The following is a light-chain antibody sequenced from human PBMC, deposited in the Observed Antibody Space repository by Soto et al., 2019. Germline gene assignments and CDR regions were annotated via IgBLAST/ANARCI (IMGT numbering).Light chain of an antibody. CDR3: QQYNNWALIT. V-gene: IGKV3-15*01. J-gene: IGKJ5*01. CDR1: QSVSST. CDR2: GAS. Sequence: EIVMTQSPATLSVSPGERATLSCRASQSVSSTLAWYHQKPGQAPRLLIYGASTRATGIPARFSGSGSGTEFTLTISSLQSEDFAVYYCQQYNNWALITFGQGTRLEIK.